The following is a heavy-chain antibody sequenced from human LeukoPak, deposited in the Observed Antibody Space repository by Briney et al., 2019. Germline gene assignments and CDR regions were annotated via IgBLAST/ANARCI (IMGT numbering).Heavy chain of an antibody. Sequence: SETLSLTCTVSGGSINYYYWNWIRQPPGKGLEWIGYIHSSGNTRYNPSLRSRVTMSVETSKNQFSLRLTSVTPADAAVYYCARVGRYCSGGSCYGENWFDPWGQGTLVTVSS. CDR3: ARVGRYCSGGSCYGENWFDP. CDR2: IHSSGNT. J-gene: IGHJ5*02. D-gene: IGHD2-15*01. V-gene: IGHV4-59*01. CDR1: GGSINYYY.